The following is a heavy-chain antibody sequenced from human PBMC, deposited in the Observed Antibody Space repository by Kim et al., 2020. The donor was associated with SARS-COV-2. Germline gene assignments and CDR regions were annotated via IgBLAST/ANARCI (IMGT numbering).Heavy chain of an antibody. V-gene: IGHV3-7*01. CDR1: GFTFSSYW. CDR3: VRDGGPNNGGAFDI. J-gene: IGHJ3*02. D-gene: IGHD2-15*01. CDR2: IKEDRSKM. Sequence: GGSLRLSCAASGFTFSSYWMSWVRQAPGKGLEWVANIKEDRSKMYCVDSMKGRFTISRDNAKNSMYLQMNSLRVEDTAVYYCVRDGGPNNGGAFDIWGQGPM.